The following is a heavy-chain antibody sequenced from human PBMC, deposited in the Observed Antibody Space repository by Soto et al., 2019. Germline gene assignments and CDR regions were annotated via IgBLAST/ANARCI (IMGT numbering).Heavy chain of an antibody. Sequence: QVQLVESGGGEVQPRGSLRLSCAASGFTFSRHAIHWVRLTPGRGLEWVLAISRDGSYIYYTDSVKGRFTVSRDNSKNTVFVHMKRLIPDDTALYFCARTRNGGVADSFDSWGQGTRVTVSS. CDR1: GFTFSRHA. V-gene: IGHV3-30*04. J-gene: IGHJ5*01. D-gene: IGHD3-3*01. CDR2: ISRDGSYI. CDR3: ARTRNGGVADSFDS.